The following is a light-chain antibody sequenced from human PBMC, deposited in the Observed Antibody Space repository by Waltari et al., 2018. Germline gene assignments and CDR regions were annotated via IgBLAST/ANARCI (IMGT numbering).Light chain of an antibody. J-gene: IGLJ2*01. CDR3: CSLTSSRTVI. Sequence: QSALTQPASVSESPGQSITISCTGTTGDVGAYNYVSWYQQLPGKAPKLRIYDVANRPSGVSYRFSGSKSGNTASLIISGLQAEDEADYYCCSLTSSRTVIFGGGTKLTVL. CDR1: TGDVGAYNY. V-gene: IGLV2-14*03. CDR2: DVA.